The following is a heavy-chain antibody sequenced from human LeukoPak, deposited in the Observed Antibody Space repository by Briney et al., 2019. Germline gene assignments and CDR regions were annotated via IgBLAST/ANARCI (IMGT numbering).Heavy chain of an antibody. D-gene: IGHD3-22*01. CDR3: AGAAYDTSGYSWFDP. V-gene: IGHV3-30-3*01. J-gene: IGHJ5*02. CDR2: ISYDGGNK. Sequence: GGSLRLSCAASGFTFSRYAMHWVRQAPGKGLEWVTLISYDGGNKYYADSVEGRFTISRDNSKNTLYLQMDSLRVEDTAIYYCAGAAYDTSGYSWFDPWGQGTLVTVSS. CDR1: GFTFSRYA.